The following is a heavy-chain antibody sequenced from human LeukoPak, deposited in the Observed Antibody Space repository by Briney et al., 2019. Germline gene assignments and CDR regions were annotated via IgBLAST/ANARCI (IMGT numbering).Heavy chain of an antibody. Sequence: SVKVSCKASGGTFSSYAISWVRQAPGQGLEWMGGIIPIFGTANYAQKFQGRVTITTDESTSTAYMELSSLRSEDTAVYYCAREQSGYDSPLDYWGQGTLVTVSS. V-gene: IGHV1-69*05. D-gene: IGHD5-12*01. CDR2: IIPIFGTA. J-gene: IGHJ4*02. CDR1: GGTFSSYA. CDR3: AREQSGYDSPLDY.